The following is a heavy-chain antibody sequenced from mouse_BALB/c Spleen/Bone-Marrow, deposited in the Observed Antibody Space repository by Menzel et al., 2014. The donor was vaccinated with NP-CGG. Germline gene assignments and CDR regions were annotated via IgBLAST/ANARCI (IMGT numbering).Heavy chain of an antibody. CDR3: AMYYYGSSLFAY. CDR2: IDPANGNT. CDR1: GFNIKDTY. D-gene: IGHD1-1*01. Sequence: EVKVVESGAELVKPGASVKLSCTASGFNIKDTYMHWVKRRPEQGLEWIGRIDPANGNTKYDPKFQGKATITADTSSNTAYLQLSSLTSEDTAVYYFAMYYYGSSLFAYWGQGTLVTVSA. V-gene: IGHV14-3*02. J-gene: IGHJ3*01.